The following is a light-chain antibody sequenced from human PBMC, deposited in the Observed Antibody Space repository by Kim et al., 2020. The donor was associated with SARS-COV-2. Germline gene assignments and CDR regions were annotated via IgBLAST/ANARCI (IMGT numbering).Light chain of an antibody. CDR3: QQYGSPYT. Sequence: SLSPGERATRSCRASQSVSRTYFAWYQQKPGQAPRLLIYGASSRATGIPDRFSGSGSVTDFTLTISRLEPEDFAVYYCQQYGSPYTFGQGTKLEI. J-gene: IGKJ2*01. CDR1: QSVSRTY. CDR2: GAS. V-gene: IGKV3-20*01.